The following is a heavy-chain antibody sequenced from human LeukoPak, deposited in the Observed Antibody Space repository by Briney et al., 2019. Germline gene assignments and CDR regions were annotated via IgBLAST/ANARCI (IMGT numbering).Heavy chain of an antibody. V-gene: IGHV3-23*01. CDR1: GFTFSSYA. J-gene: IGHJ4*02. CDR2: ISGSGGST. CDR3: AKDVRAYSSSWLDY. Sequence: GGSLRLSCAASGFTFSSYAMSWVRQAPGKGLEWVSAISGSGGSTYYADSVKGRFTISRDNSKNTLYLQMNSLRAEDTAVYYCAKDVRAYSSSWLDYWGQGTLVTVSS. D-gene: IGHD6-13*01.